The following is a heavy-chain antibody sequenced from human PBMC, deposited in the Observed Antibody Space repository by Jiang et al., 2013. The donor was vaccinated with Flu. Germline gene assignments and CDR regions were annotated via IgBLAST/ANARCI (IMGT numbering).Heavy chain of an antibody. CDR3: ATTTGN. CDR1: GYSISSGYY. D-gene: IGHD3-10*01. CDR2: ISHTGTT. J-gene: IGHJ4*02. Sequence: ETLSLTCSVSGYSISSGYYWGWVRRAPTGRGVEWIGSISHTGTTYYNPSLKTRLTISSDTSKNQFSLMLTSVTAADTAVYYCATTTGNWGQGTLVTVSS. V-gene: IGHV4-38-2*02.